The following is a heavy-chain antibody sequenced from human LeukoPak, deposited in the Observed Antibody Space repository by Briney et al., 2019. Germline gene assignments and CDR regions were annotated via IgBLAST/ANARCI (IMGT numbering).Heavy chain of an antibody. CDR1: GGSISSYY. J-gene: IGHJ4*02. D-gene: IGHD2-2*01. CDR3: AREGCSSTSCYGRFDY. V-gene: IGHV4-59*01. Sequence: PSETLSLTCTVSGGSISSYYWSWIRQPPGKGLEWLGYIYYSGSTNYNPSLMSRVTISVDTSKNQFSLKLSSVTAADTAVYYCAREGCSSTSCYGRFDYWGQGTLVTVSS. CDR2: IYYSGST.